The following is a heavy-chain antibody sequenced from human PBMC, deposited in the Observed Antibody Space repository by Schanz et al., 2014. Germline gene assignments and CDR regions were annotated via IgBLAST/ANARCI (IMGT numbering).Heavy chain of an antibody. D-gene: IGHD3-22*01. J-gene: IGHJ4*02. CDR3: AKDGRLPYYGTGSDFDY. Sequence: VQLVESGGGVVQPGRSLRLSCATSGFTFSRFGMHWVRQAPGKGPEWVSSLTGSGGGTYYADSVKGRFTISRDNLKNTVYLQMNSLRAGDTAVYYCAKDGRLPYYGTGSDFDYWGQGTLVAVSS. CDR1: GFTFSRFG. CDR2: LTGSGGGT. V-gene: IGHV3-23*04.